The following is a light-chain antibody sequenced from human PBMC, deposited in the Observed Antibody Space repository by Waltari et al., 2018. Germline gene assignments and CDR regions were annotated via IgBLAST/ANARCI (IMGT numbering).Light chain of an antibody. CDR2: WAS. V-gene: IGKV4-1*01. CDR3: QQCYTYPYT. CDR1: QSVLSSSNNKNY. Sequence: DIVMTQSPDSLAVSLGERATINCKSSQSVLSSSNNKNYLVWYQQKPGQPPKTLITWASTRESGVPDRFSGSGSGTDFTLTISSLQAEDVAVYYCQQCYTYPYTFGQGTKLEIK. J-gene: IGKJ2*01.